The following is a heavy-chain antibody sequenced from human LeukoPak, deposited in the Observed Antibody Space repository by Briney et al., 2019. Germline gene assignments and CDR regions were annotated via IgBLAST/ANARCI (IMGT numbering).Heavy chain of an antibody. J-gene: IGHJ4*02. V-gene: IGHV1-18*01. CDR1: GYTFTNYI. CDR2: ISSYNGNT. CDR3: ARDDLGELSFSDY. D-gene: IGHD3-16*02. Sequence: ASVKVSCKASGYTFTNYIITWVRQAPGQGLEWMGWISSYNGNTNYAQKLQGRVTMTTDTSTSTAYMELRSLRSDDTAVYYCARDDLGELSFSDYWGQGTLVTVSS.